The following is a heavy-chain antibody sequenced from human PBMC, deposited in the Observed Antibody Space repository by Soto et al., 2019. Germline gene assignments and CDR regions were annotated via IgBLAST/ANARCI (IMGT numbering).Heavy chain of an antibody. D-gene: IGHD3-22*01. CDR3: ARDRRGYYGIHY. Sequence: SGPTLVKPTQTLPLTCTFSGFSLSTDKLGVGWIRQPPGKALEWLALIYWDDDKRYSPSLKNRLTITKDTSKNQVVLTMTNMDPMDTATYYCARDRRGYYGIHYRGQATLVSVSS. CDR1: GFSLSTDKLG. V-gene: IGHV2-5*02. J-gene: IGHJ4*02. CDR2: IYWDDDK.